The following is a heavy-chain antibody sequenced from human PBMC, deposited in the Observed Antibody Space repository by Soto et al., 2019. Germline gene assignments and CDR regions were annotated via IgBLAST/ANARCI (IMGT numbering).Heavy chain of an antibody. CDR2: IYYSGSTT. Sequence: QVQLQESGPGLVKPSGTLSLTCAVSGGSISSSNWWSWVRQPPGKGLEWIGEIYYSGSTTNYNPSLKGGVTISVDGSKNEFSLNLSSVTAADTAVYYCARGIVGATRAWGQGTLVTVSS. CDR1: GGSISSSNW. V-gene: IGHV4-4*02. D-gene: IGHD1-26*01. J-gene: IGHJ5*02. CDR3: ARGIVGATRA.